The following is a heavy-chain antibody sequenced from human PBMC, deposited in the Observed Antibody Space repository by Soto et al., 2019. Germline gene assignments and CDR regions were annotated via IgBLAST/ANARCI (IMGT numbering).Heavy chain of an antibody. J-gene: IGHJ5*02. CDR3: ARGWGYDFWSGYSNWFDP. V-gene: IGHV4-34*01. Sequence: SETLSLTCAVYGGSFSGYYWSWIRQPPGKGLEWIGEINHSGSTNYNPSIKSRVTISVDTSKNQFSLKLSSVTAADTAVFYCARGWGYDFWSGYSNWFDPWGQGTLVTVSS. CDR1: GGSFSGYY. D-gene: IGHD3-3*01. CDR2: INHSGST.